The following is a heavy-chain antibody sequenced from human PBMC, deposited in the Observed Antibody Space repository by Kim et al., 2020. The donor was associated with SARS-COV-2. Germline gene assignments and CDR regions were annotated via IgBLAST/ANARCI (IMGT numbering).Heavy chain of an antibody. Sequence: SLRGRVTISVDTSKNQFSLKLSSVTAADTAVYYCARQGGGYSSSSFDLDYWGQGTLVTVSS. CDR3: ARQGGGYSSSSFDLDY. J-gene: IGHJ4*02. D-gene: IGHD6-6*01. V-gene: IGHV4-39*01.